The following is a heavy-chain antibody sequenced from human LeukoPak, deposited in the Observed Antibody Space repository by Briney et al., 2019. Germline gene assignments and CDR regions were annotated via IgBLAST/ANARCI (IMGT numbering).Heavy chain of an antibody. V-gene: IGHV4-39*01. J-gene: IGHJ4*02. D-gene: IGHD3-10*01. Sequence: PSETLSLTCDVSGGSISTDSYYWAWIRQPPGKGLEWIGNIWRSGSTYYNPSLKTRVTISLDKSKNQFSLKLSSVTAADTAVYYCARHEYYGLEGGFDYWGQGTLVTVSS. CDR2: IWRSGST. CDR3: ARHEYYGLEGGFDY. CDR1: GGSISTDSYY.